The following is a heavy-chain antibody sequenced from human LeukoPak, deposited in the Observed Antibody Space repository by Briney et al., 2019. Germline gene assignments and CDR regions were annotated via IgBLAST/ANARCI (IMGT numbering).Heavy chain of an antibody. Sequence: SETLSLTCAVYGGSFSGYYWRWIRRSPGKGLEWIGEINHSGSTNYNPSLKSRVTLPVEPSKNQFSLKQSSVTAADPAVYYCASTPGSRQYSSSWLSRYYMDVWGKGTTVTISS. CDR3: ASTPGSRQYSSSWLSRYYMDV. J-gene: IGHJ6*03. V-gene: IGHV4-34*01. CDR1: GGSFSGYY. D-gene: IGHD6-13*01. CDR2: INHSGST.